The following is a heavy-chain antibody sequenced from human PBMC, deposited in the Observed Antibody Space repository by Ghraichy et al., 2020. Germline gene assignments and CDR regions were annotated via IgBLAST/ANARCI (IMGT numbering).Heavy chain of an antibody. CDR2: IYYSGST. V-gene: IGHV4-39*07. Sequence: SETLSLTCTVSGGSISSSSYYWGWIRQPPGKGLEWIGSIYYSGSTYYNPSLMSRVTISVDTSKNQFSLKLSSVTAADTAVYYCASDPRAYYYGMDVWGQGTTVTVSS. CDR1: GGSISSSSYY. J-gene: IGHJ6*02. CDR3: ASDPRAYYYGMDV.